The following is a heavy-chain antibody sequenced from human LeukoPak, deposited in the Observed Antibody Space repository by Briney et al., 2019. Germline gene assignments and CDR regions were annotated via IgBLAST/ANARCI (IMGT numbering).Heavy chain of an antibody. J-gene: IGHJ3*02. CDR2: ISSSSSTI. Sequence: GGSLRLSCAASGFTFSSYSMNWVRQAPGKGLEWVSYISSSSSTIYYADSVKGRFTISRDNAKNSLYLQMNSLRAEDTAVYYCARVRNILWWPDDAFDIWGQGTMVTVSS. CDR3: ARVRNILWWPDDAFDI. D-gene: IGHD2-21*01. V-gene: IGHV3-48*04. CDR1: GFTFSSYS.